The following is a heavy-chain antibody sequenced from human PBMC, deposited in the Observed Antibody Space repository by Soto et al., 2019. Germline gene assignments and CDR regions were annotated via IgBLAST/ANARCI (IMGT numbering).Heavy chain of an antibody. V-gene: IGHV4-34*01. J-gene: IGHJ5*02. D-gene: IGHD2-15*01. CDR2: INHSGST. CDR1: GGSFGGYY. Sequence: PSETLSLTCAVYGGSFGGYYWSFIRQPPVKGLEWIVEINHSGSTNYNPSLKSRVTISVDTSKNQFSLKLSSVTAADTAVYYCARGRPFVVVVAATRGRWFDPWGQGTLVTVSS. CDR3: ARGRPFVVVVAATRGRWFDP.